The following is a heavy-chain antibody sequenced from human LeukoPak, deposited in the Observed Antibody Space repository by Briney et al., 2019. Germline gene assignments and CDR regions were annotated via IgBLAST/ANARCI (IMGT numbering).Heavy chain of an antibody. D-gene: IGHD2-21*02. CDR1: GTSISPYY. V-gene: IGHV4-59*01. CDR2: IYYSGST. J-gene: IGHJ5*02. CDR3: AREVGDSDSDNWFDP. Sequence: SSETLSLTCAVSGTSISPYYWSWIRQPPGKGLEWIGYIYYSGSTNYNPSLKSRVTISVDTSENQFSLILRSVTAADTAVYCCAREVGDSDSDNWFDPWGQGTLVTVSS.